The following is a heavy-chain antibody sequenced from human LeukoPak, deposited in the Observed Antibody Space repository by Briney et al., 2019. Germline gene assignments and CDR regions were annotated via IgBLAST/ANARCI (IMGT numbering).Heavy chain of an antibody. CDR1: GFTFSFYG. D-gene: IGHD4/OR15-4a*01. J-gene: IGHJ4*02. CDR2: INFDGTST. Sequence: PGGSLRLSCAASGFTFSFYGIHWVRQAPGKGLVWVSRINFDGTSTNYADFVKGRFTISRDNAKNTLYLQMNNLKAEDTAVYYCARANNFDYWGQGTLVTVSS. CDR3: ARANNFDY. V-gene: IGHV3-74*01.